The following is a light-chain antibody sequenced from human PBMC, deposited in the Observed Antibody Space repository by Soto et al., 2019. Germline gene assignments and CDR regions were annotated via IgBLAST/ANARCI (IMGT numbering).Light chain of an antibody. CDR1: SSDVGGYNY. CDR3: LSFTSSFTYI. J-gene: IGLJ1*01. CDR2: EVT. Sequence: QSALTQPASVSGSPGQSITISCTGTSSDVGGYNYVSWYQHHPGKAPKLMIYEVTNRPSGVSIRLSGSKSGTTASLTISGLQAEDEADYYCLSFTSSFTYIFGTGTKVTVL. V-gene: IGLV2-14*01.